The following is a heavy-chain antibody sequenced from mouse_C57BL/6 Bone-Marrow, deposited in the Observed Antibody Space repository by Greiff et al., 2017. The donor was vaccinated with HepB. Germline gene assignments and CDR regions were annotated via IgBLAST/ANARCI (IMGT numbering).Heavy chain of an antibody. CDR1: GFTFSSYA. CDR2: ISDGGSYT. D-gene: IGHD2-3*01. J-gene: IGHJ2*01. CDR3: ARDSRWLPYYFDY. Sequence: EVKLVESGGGLVKPGGSLKLSCAASGFTFSSYAMSWVRQTPEKRLEWVATISDGGSYTYYPDNVKGRFTISRDNAKNNLDLQMSHLKSEDTAMYYCARDSRWLPYYFDYWGQGTTLTVSS. V-gene: IGHV5-4*01.